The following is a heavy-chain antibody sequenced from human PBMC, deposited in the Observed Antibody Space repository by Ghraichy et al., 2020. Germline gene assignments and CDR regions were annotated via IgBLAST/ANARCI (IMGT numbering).Heavy chain of an antibody. J-gene: IGHJ4*02. Sequence: LSLTCAASGFTFSSYSMNWVRQAPGKGLEWVSYISSSSSTIYYADSVKGRFTISRDNAKNSLYLQMNSLRDEDTAVYYCARDSSSWYEHYFDYWGQGTLVTVSS. CDR2: ISSSSSTI. CDR3: ARDSSSWYEHYFDY. D-gene: IGHD6-13*01. CDR1: GFTFSSYS. V-gene: IGHV3-48*02.